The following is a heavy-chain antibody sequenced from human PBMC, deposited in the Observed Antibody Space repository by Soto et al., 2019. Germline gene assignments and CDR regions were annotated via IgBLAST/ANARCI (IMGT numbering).Heavy chain of an antibody. CDR2: IYWNDVK. D-gene: IGHD6-13*01. J-gene: IGHJ4*02. Sequence: QITLKESGPTLVKPTQTLTLTCTFSGFSLTTSGVGVGWIRQPPGKALEWLALIYWNDVKRYSPSLKSRLTSTTDTSKNQVVLTVTNMYPVDTATDSCAHSAIYTCTWFYFDQWGQGTLVTVSS. V-gene: IGHV2-5*01. CDR1: GFSLTTSGVG. CDR3: AHSAIYTCTWFYFDQ.